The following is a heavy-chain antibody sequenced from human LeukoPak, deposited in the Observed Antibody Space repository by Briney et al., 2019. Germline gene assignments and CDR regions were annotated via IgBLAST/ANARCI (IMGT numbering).Heavy chain of an antibody. Sequence: SETLSLTCTVSGGSLSSYYWSLIRQPPGKWLEWIGYIYYSGSTNYNPSLKSRVTMSVDTSKNQFSLKLSSVTAADTAVYHCARQGSDCSGGSCYYYYFDYWGQGTLVTVSS. CDR2: IYYSGST. CDR1: GGSLSSYY. CDR3: ARQGSDCSGGSCYYYYFDY. D-gene: IGHD2-15*01. V-gene: IGHV4-59*08. J-gene: IGHJ4*02.